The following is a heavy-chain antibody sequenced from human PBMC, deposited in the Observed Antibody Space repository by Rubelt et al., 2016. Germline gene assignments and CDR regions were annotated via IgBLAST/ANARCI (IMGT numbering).Heavy chain of an antibody. J-gene: IGHJ4*02. CDR2: INHSGRT. CDR1: GGSFSGYY. Sequence: QVQLQQWGAGLLKPSETLSLTCAVYGGSFSGYYWSWIRQPPGKGLEWIGEINHSGRTNYNPSLKSRVTISVDTSKNQFSLKPGFVTAADTAVYDCARGRMPDGWYPYCFDYWGQGILVTVSS. D-gene: IGHD6-19*01. V-gene: IGHV4-34*01. CDR3: ARGRMPDGWYPYCFDY.